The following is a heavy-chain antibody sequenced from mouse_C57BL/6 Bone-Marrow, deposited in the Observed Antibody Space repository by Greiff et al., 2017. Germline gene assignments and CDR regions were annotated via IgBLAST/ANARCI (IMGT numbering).Heavy chain of an antibody. CDR1: GFTFSSYA. CDR2: ISSGGDYI. J-gene: IGHJ2*01. V-gene: IGHV5-9-1*02. Sequence: EVKLMESGAGLVKPGGSLKLSCAASGFTFSSYAMSWVRQTPEKRLEWVAYISSGGDYIYYADTVKGRFTISRDNARNTLYLQMSSLKSEDTAMYYCTRGPTNCSFDYWGQGTTLTVSS. CDR3: TRGPTNCSFDY. D-gene: IGHD2-10*01.